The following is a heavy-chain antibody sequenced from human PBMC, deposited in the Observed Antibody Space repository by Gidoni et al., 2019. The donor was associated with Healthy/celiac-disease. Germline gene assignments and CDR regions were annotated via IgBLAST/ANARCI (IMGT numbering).Heavy chain of an antibody. CDR3: ARQWGDFWSGYYYYFDY. V-gene: IGHV4-39*01. CDR1: GGSISSSSYY. CDR2: IYYSGST. D-gene: IGHD3-3*01. Sequence: QLQLQESGPGLVKPSATLSLTCTVSGGSISSSSYYWGWIRQPPGKGLEWIGSIYYSGSTYYNPSLKSRVTISVDTSKNQFSLKLSSVTAADTAVYYCARQWGDFWSGYYYYFDYWGQGTLVTVSS. J-gene: IGHJ4*02.